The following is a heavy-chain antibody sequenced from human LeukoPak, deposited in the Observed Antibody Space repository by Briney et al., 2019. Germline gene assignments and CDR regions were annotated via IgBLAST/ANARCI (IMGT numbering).Heavy chain of an antibody. V-gene: IGHV4-34*01. CDR1: GGSFSGYY. CDR2: INHSGST. J-gene: IGHJ6*02. Sequence: PSETLSLTCAVYGGSFSGYYWSWLRQPPGKGLEWIGEINHSGSTNYNPSLKSRVTISVDTPKNQFSLKLSSVTAADTAVYYCARGPAAGEEYYYYGMDVWGQGTTVTVSS. CDR3: ARGPAAGEEYYYYGMDV. D-gene: IGHD4-17*01.